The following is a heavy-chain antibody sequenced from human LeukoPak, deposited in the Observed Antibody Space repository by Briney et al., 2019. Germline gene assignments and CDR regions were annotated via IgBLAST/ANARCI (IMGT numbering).Heavy chain of an antibody. Sequence: GGSLRLSCAASGFTVGSNYMSWVRQAPGKGLEWVANIKQDGSEKYYVGSVKGRFTISRDNAKNSLYLQMNSLRVEDTAVYYCARDSYKWFGEFYYFDYWGQGTLVTVSS. V-gene: IGHV3-7*04. D-gene: IGHD3-10*01. CDR2: IKQDGSEK. J-gene: IGHJ4*02. CDR1: GFTVGSNY. CDR3: ARDSYKWFGEFYYFDY.